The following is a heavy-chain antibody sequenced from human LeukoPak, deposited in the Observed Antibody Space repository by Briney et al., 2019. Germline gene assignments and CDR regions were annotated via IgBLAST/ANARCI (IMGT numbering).Heavy chain of an antibody. V-gene: IGHV1-69-2*01. J-gene: IGHJ4*02. CDR1: GYTFTDYY. CDR2: VDPEDGET. D-gene: IGHD6-19*01. Sequence: GASVKVSCKVSGYTFTDYYMHWVQQAGGKGVEWMGLVDPEDGETIYAEKFQGRVTITADTSTDTADMELSSLRSEDTAVYYCATMFSSSGWYYFDYWGQGTLVTVSS. CDR3: ATMFSSSGWYYFDY.